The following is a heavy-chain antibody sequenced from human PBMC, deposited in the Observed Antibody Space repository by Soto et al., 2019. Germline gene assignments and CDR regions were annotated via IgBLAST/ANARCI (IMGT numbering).Heavy chain of an antibody. CDR2: IIPFIGTA. V-gene: IGHV1-69*18. CDR3: ARVVMTTGPASYYYGMDV. J-gene: IGHJ6*02. Sequence: QVQLVQSGAEVKKPGSSVTVSCKASGGTFSSYAISWVRQAPGQGLEWMGRIIPFIGTANYAQKFQGRVTMTADESTSTAYMELTSLRSEDTAVYYCARVVMTTGPASYYYGMDVWGQVTTVTVSS. D-gene: IGHD4-4*01. CDR1: GGTFSSYA.